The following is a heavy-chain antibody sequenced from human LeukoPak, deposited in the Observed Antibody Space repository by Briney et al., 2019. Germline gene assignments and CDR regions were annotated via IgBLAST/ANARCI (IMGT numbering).Heavy chain of an antibody. Sequence: PGGSLSLLCALSGFILYICHVLGVRQAPGKGLEWVAVISYDGSNKYYADSVKGRFTISRDNSKNTQYLQINSLRAEDTAVYYCARDTSDGSGSYYKGYRGQGTLVTVSS. J-gene: IGHJ4*02. CDR2: ISYDGSNK. CDR3: ARDTSDGSGSYYKGY. CDR1: GFILYIC. V-gene: IGHV3-30-3*01. D-gene: IGHD3-10*01.